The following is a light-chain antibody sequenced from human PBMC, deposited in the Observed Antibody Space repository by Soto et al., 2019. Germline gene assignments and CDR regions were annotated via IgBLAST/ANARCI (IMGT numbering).Light chain of an antibody. Sequence: EIVLTHSPGSQSLSPGEKETLHSRASQSVSSSYLAWYQQKPGRAPRLLIFGASSRATGIPDRFSGSGSGTDFTLTIDRLEPEDFAVYYCQQYNNWPTFGQGTRLEIK. CDR3: QQYNNWPT. CDR2: GAS. CDR1: QSVSSSY. V-gene: IGKV3-20*01. J-gene: IGKJ5*01.